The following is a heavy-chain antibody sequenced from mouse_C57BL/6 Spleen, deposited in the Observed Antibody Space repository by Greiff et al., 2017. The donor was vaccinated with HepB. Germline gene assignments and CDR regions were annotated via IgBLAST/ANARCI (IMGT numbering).Heavy chain of an antibody. D-gene: IGHD2-5*01. CDR3: ARGRYSNLDY. CDR1: GFTFSDYG. CDR2: ISSGSSTI. Sequence: EVKLMESGGGLVKPGGSLKLSCAASGFTFSDYGMHWVRQAPEKGLEWVAYISSGSSTIYYADTVKGRFTISRDNAKNTLFLQMTSLRSEDTAMYYCARGRYSNLDYWGQGTTLTVSS. V-gene: IGHV5-17*01. J-gene: IGHJ2*01.